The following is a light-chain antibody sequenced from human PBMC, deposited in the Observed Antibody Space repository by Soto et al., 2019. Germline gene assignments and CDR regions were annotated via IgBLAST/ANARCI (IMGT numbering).Light chain of an antibody. Sequence: EVVLTQSPGTLSLSPGERATLSCRASLSISNYLAWYQQKPGQAPRLLIYDASSRATGITDRFSGSASGTEFTLTISRLELEDFAVYYCQQYGSSRRTFGQGTKVEIK. J-gene: IGKJ1*01. CDR1: LSISNY. CDR3: QQYGSSRRT. V-gene: IGKV3-20*01. CDR2: DAS.